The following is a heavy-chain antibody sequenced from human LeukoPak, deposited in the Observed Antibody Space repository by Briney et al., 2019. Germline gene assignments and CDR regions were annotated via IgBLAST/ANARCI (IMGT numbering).Heavy chain of an antibody. CDR1: GFTFDDYA. D-gene: IGHD1-26*01. J-gene: IGHJ4*02. CDR3: ARGRVGAMYYFDY. CDR2: ISWNSGSI. Sequence: GRSLRLSCAASGFTFDDYAMHWVRQAPGKGLEWVSGISWNSGSIGYADSVKGRFTISRDNAKNSLYLQMNSLRAEDTAVYYCARGRVGAMYYFDYWGQGTLVTVSS. V-gene: IGHV3-9*01.